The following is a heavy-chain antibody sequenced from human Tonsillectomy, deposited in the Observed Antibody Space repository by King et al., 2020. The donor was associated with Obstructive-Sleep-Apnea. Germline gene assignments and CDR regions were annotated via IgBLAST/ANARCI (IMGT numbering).Heavy chain of an antibody. CDR2: TRFDGGNK. CDR1: GFPFSSYG. J-gene: IGHJ3*02. V-gene: IGHV3-30*02. CDR3: ARERRDRLVFNDAFDI. Sequence: HVQLVESGGGVVQPGGSLRLSCAASGFPFSSYGMHWVRQAPGKGLEWVAFTRFDGGNKNCADSVKGRITISRDNFKNTLYLQMNGLRAEDTALYYCARERRDRLVFNDAFDIWGQGTMVTVSS. D-gene: IGHD3-9*01.